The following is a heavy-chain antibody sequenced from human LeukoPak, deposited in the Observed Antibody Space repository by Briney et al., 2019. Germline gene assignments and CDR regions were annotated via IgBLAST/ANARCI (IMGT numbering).Heavy chain of an antibody. CDR1: GFTFSHYW. Sequence: AGGSLRLSCAASGFTFSHYWMNWVRQASGKGLEWVANIKQDGSDKYYVDSVKGRFTISRDNAKNSLYLQMNSLRAEDTAVYYCAREKGNYDGYYNYYMDVWGKGTTVTVSS. V-gene: IGHV3-7*01. CDR2: IKQDGSDK. J-gene: IGHJ6*03. D-gene: IGHD4-11*01. CDR3: AREKGNYDGYYNYYMDV.